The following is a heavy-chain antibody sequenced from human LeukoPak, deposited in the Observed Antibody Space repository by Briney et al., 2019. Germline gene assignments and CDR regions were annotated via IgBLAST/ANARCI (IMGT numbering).Heavy chain of an antibody. J-gene: IGHJ4*02. CDR1: GFTFSSYA. CDR2: ISGSGGST. Sequence: GGSLRLSCAASGFTFSSYAMSWVRQAPGKGLEWVSAISGSGGSTYYADSVKGRFTISRDNSKNTLYLQMNSLRAEDTAVYYCEKDGEPILYDFWSGYYAYWGQGTMVTVSS. D-gene: IGHD3-3*01. CDR3: EKDGEPILYDFWSGYYAY. V-gene: IGHV3-23*01.